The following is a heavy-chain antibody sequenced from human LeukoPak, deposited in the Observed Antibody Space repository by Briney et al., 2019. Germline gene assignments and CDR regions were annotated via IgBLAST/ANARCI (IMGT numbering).Heavy chain of an antibody. J-gene: IGHJ5*02. V-gene: IGHV1-2*02. CDR1: GHTFSAYY. Sequence: ASVKVSCKASGHTFSAYYMHWVRQAPGQGLEWMGWINPDSGGTNYAQKFQGRVTMTRDTSISTAYMELSRLRSDDTAVYYCALVTAGNWWFDPWGQGTLVTVSS. D-gene: IGHD2-21*02. CDR2: INPDSGGT. CDR3: ALVTAGNWWFDP.